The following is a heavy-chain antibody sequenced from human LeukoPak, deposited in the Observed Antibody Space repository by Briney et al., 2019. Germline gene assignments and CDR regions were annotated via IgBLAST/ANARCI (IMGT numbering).Heavy chain of an antibody. CDR2: ISAYNGNT. J-gene: IGHJ6*02. V-gene: IGHV1-18*01. Sequence: ASVKVSCKASGYTFTSYGSSWVRQAPGQGLEWMGWISAYNGNTSYAQKLQGRVTMTTDTSTSTAYMELRSLRSDDTAVYYCARGIAAAGSYYYYGMDVWGQGTTVTVSS. D-gene: IGHD6-13*01. CDR3: ARGIAAAGSYYYYGMDV. CDR1: GYTFTSYG.